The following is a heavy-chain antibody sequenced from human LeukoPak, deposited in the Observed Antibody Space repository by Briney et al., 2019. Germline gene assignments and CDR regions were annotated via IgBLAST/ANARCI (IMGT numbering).Heavy chain of an antibody. D-gene: IGHD5-18*01. CDR3: ASLSPDTAMVTFPYAFDI. CDR1: GYTFTIYG. V-gene: IGHV1-18*01. CDR2: ISAYNGNT. Sequence: GASVKVSCKASGYTFTIYGISWVRQAPGQGLEWMGWISAYNGNTNYAQKLQGRVTMTTDTSTSTAYMELSSLRSEDTAVYYCASLSPDTAMVTFPYAFDIWGQGTMVTVSS. J-gene: IGHJ3*02.